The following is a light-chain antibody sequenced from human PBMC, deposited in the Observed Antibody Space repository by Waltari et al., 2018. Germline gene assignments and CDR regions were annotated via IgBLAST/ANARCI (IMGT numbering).Light chain of an antibody. CDR2: SNN. J-gene: IGLJ2*01. V-gene: IGLV1-44*01. CDR1: SSNIGSNT. CDR3: AAWDDSLNGVV. Sequence: QSVLTQPPSASGTPGQRVTIPCSGSSSNIGSNTVNWYQQLPGTAPKLLIYSNNQRPSGVPDRCSGSKSGTSASRAISGLHSEDEADYYCAAWDDSLNGVVFGGGTKLTVL.